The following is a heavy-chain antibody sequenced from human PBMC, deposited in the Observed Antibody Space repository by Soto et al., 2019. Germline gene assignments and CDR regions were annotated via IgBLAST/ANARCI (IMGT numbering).Heavy chain of an antibody. D-gene: IGHD2-15*01. Sequence: QVQLVQSGAEVKKPGSSVKVSCKASGGTFSSYAINWVRQAPGQGREWMGGIIPIYGTANYAQKFQGRVKSTADKSTNTAYIELSRLRSEDTAVYYCARDNKRRYCSGGSCYSVPLCGYGIDFWGQGTTVTVSS. CDR1: GGTFSSYA. CDR2: IIPIYGTA. CDR3: ARDNKRRYCSGGSCYSVPLCGYGIDF. J-gene: IGHJ6*02. V-gene: IGHV1-69*06.